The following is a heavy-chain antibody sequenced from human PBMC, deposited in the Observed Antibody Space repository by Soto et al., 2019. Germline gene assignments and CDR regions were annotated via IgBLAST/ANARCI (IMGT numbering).Heavy chain of an antibody. V-gene: IGHV3-23*01. J-gene: IGHJ4*02. D-gene: IGHD3-3*01. CDR3: AKESYYDFWSGYYLEGFDY. Sequence: GSLRLSCAASGFTFSSYAMSCVRQAPGKRLEWVSAISGSGGSTYYADSVKGRFTISRDNSKNTLYLQMNSLRAEDTAVYYCAKESYYDFWSGYYLEGFDYWGQGTLVTVSS. CDR2: ISGSGGST. CDR1: GFTFSSYA.